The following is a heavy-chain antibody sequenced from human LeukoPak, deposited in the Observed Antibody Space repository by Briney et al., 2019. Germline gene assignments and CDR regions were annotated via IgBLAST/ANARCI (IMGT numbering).Heavy chain of an antibody. Sequence: SETVSHMRTVSGGSISSYYESWIRQPAGKGLEWIGHIYTSGSTNYNPSLKSRVTMSVDTSKNQFSLKLSSVTAADTAVYYCARGGEGYFQHWGQGTISPVSS. CDR2: IYTSGST. CDR3: ARGGEGYFQH. V-gene: IGHV4-4*07. D-gene: IGHD5-12*01. J-gene: IGHJ1*01. CDR1: GGSISSYY.